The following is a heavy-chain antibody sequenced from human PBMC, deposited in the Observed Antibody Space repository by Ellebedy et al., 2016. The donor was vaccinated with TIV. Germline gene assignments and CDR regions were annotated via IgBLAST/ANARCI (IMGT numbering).Heavy chain of an antibody. CDR2: IYPTTGGT. CDR3: ARDRVTMVRGASGLDY. CDR1: GYTFTGYY. Sequence: ASVKVSCXASGYTFTGYYMHWVRQAPGQGLEWMGWIYPTTGGTNYAQRFQGRVTMTRDTSISTAYMELSGLTSDDTAVYYCARDRVTMVRGASGLDYWGQGTLVTVSS. D-gene: IGHD3-10*01. J-gene: IGHJ4*02. V-gene: IGHV1-2*02.